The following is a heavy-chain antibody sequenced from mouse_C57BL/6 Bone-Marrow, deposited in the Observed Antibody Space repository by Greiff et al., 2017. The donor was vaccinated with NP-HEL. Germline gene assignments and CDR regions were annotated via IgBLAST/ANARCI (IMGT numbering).Heavy chain of an antibody. CDR1: GYTFTDYY. V-gene: IGHV1-76*01. CDR2: IYPGSGNT. Sequence: QVQLQQSGAELVRPGASVKLSCKASGYTFTDYYINWVKQRPGQGLEWIARIYPGSGNTYYNEKFKGKATLTAEKSSSTAYMQLSSLTSEDSAVYVCARPYDYYAMDYWGQGTSVTVSS. D-gene: IGHD2-10*02. J-gene: IGHJ4*01. CDR3: ARPYDYYAMDY.